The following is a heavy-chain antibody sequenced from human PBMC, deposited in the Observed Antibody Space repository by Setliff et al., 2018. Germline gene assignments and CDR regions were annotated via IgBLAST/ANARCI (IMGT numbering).Heavy chain of an antibody. Sequence: SVKVSCKASGYTLTNYYMHWVRQAPGQGLEWMGGTIPIFGTTNYAQKFQGRVTITADESTSTAYMQLSSLGSEDTAVYYCVREGVDSRSSTDYRYYMDVWGEGTTVTVSS. J-gene: IGHJ6*03. D-gene: IGHD3-22*01. V-gene: IGHV1-69*13. CDR1: GYTLTNYY. CDR2: TIPIFGTT. CDR3: VREGVDSRSSTDYRYYMDV.